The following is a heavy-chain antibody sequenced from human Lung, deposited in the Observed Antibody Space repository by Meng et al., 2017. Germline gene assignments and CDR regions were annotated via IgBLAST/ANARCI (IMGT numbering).Heavy chain of an antibody. J-gene: IGHJ5*02. D-gene: IGHD5-18*01. CDR2: ISSTGDST. V-gene: IGHV3-23*04. CDR1: GFTFTAFS. CDR3: AKEAAMAS. Sequence: AQLVGSGCVFFQPGGSLISSCSASGFTFTAFSMSWVRQAPGKGLEWVSTISSTGDSTFYPDSVKGRFIVSRDNSKNTLYLQMNSLRAEDTAIYYCAKEAAMASWGQGTLVTVSS.